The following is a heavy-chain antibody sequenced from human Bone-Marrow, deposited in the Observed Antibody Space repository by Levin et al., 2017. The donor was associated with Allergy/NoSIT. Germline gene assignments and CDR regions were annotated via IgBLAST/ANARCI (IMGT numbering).Heavy chain of an antibody. CDR3: ARMARYSSSWDGDWFDP. CDR1: GFSLSTSGMC. CDR2: IDWDDDK. J-gene: IGHJ5*02. V-gene: IGHV2-70*01. D-gene: IGHD6-13*01. Sequence: SGPTLVKPTQTLTLTCTFSGFSLSTSGMCVSWIRQPPGKALEWLALIDWDDDKYYSTSLKTRLTISKDTSKNQVVLTMTNMDPVDTATYYCARMARYSSSWDGDWFDPWGQGTLVTVSS.